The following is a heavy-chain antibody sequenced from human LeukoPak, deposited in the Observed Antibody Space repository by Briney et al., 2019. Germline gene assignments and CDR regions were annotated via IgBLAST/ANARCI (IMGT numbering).Heavy chain of an antibody. CDR1: GASIRSGDYY. Sequence: SETLSLTCTVSGASIRSGDYYWSWIRQPPGKGLEWIGYIYDSGSTYYNPSLKSRITISVDTSENRFSLKLSSVTATDTAVYYCARDSSGSTDWFDPWGQGTLVTVSS. CDR2: IYDSGST. CDR3: ARDSSGSTDWFDP. J-gene: IGHJ5*02. D-gene: IGHD6-19*01. V-gene: IGHV4-30-4*01.